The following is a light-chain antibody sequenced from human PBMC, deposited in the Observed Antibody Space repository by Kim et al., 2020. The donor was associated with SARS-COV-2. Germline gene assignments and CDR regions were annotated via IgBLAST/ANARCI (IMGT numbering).Light chain of an antibody. Sequence: DIQMTQSPSTLSAVVGDRVTITCRASQSITRWLVLYQQKPGKAPKLLISDASSLKTGVPSRFSGSGFGTEFILTISSLQPDDFASYYCQQYNSQPYTFGQGTKLEI. CDR3: QQYNSQPYT. J-gene: IGKJ2*01. V-gene: IGKV1-5*01. CDR2: DAS. CDR1: QSITRW.